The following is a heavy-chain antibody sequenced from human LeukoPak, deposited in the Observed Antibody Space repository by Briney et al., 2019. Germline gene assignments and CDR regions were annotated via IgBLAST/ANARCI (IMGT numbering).Heavy chain of an antibody. Sequence: VASVKVSCKASGYTFTSYGISWVRQAPGQGLEWMGWISDYNGNTNYVQKLQGRVTMTTNTSTSTAYMELRSLRSDDTAVYYCARYSPIDCSTSPPCPYNWFDPWGQGTLVTVSS. J-gene: IGHJ5*02. CDR3: ARYSPIDCSTSPPCPYNWFDP. V-gene: IGHV1-18*01. CDR2: ISDYNGNT. D-gene: IGHD2-2*01. CDR1: GYTFTSYG.